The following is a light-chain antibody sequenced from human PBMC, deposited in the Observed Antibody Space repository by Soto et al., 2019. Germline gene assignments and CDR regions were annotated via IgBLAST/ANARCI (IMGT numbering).Light chain of an antibody. CDR3: ATWHDSFYV. Sequence: QSVLTQPPSASGTPGQRVTVSCSGSTSDIGTNAVNWFQHLPGTAPRLLTYTNNQRPSGVPDRFSGSKSGTSASLAISGLQSEDEATYYFATWHDSFYVFGTGTKLTVL. J-gene: IGLJ1*01. CDR2: TNN. V-gene: IGLV1-44*01. CDR1: TSDIGTNA.